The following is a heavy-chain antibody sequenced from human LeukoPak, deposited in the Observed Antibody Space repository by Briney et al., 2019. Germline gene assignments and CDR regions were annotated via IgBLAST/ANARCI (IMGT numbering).Heavy chain of an antibody. V-gene: IGHV1-8*01. CDR3: ARSIAALGGDV. J-gene: IGHJ6*04. Sequence: ASVKVSCKASGYTLTSYDINWVRQATGQGLEWMGWMNPNSGNTGYAQRFQGRVTMTRNTSISTAYMELSSLRSEDTAVYYCARSIAALGGDVWGKGTTVTVSS. CDR1: GYTLTSYD. CDR2: MNPNSGNT. D-gene: IGHD6-6*01.